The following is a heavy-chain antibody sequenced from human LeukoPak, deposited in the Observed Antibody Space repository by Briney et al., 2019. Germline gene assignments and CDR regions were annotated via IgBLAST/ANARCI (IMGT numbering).Heavy chain of an antibody. CDR3: ARDRAMIVVVTTLRHWFDP. J-gene: IGHJ5*02. CDR2: INPNSGGT. Sequence: ASVKVSCKASGYTFTGYYMRWVRQAPGQGLEWMGWINPNSGGTNYAQKFQGRVTMTRDTSISTAYMELSRLRSDDTAVYYCARDRAMIVVVTTLRHWFDPWGQGTLVTVSS. V-gene: IGHV1-2*02. D-gene: IGHD3-22*01. CDR1: GYTFTGYY.